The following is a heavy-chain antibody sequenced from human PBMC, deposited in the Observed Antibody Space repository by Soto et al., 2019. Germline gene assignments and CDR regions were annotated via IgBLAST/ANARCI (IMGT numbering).Heavy chain of an antibody. V-gene: IGHV3-7*05. CDR3: VRVYFDWLLTPAGMDV. Sequence: GGSLRLSCAASGFSFSSDWMSWVRQAPGKGLEWVANIKQDGSEKYYVDSVKGRFTISRDNAKTSLYLQMNSLRAEDTAVYYCVRVYFDWLLTPAGMDVWGQGTTVTVSS. D-gene: IGHD3-9*01. CDR2: IKQDGSEK. CDR1: GFSFSSDW. J-gene: IGHJ6*02.